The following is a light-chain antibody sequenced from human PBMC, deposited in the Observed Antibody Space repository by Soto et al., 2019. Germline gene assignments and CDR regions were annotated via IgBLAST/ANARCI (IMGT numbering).Light chain of an antibody. J-gene: IGKJ4*01. Sequence: DIQMTQSPSSLSASVGDSVTITSQASQDISNYLNWFQQTPGKAPKLLIYDASNLETGVPSRSSGSGSETDFTFTISSLQPEDIATYYCQQYNILPLTFGGGTKVDIK. V-gene: IGKV1-33*01. CDR2: DAS. CDR3: QQYNILPLT. CDR1: QDISNY.